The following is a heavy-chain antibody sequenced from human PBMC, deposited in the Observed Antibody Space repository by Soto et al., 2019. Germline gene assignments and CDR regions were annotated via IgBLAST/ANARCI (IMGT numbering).Heavy chain of an antibody. D-gene: IGHD6-19*01. V-gene: IGHV4-59*01. CDR1: GGSISRNY. Sequence: SETLSLTCTVSGGSISRNYWSWIRQSPGKGLEWIGYIYYSGSTNYNPSLKSRVTISVDTSKSQFSLNLSSVTAADTAVYYCARDRSGWYGGVDYWGQGTLVTVS. CDR3: ARDRSGWYGGVDY. J-gene: IGHJ4*02. CDR2: IYYSGST.